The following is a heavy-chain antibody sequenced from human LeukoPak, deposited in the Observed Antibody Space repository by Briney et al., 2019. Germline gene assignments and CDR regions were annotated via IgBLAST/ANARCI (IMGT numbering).Heavy chain of an antibody. Sequence: ASVKVSCTASGYTFTSYGISWVRQAPGQGLEWMGWISAYNGNTNYAQKLQGRVTMTTDTSTSTAYMELRSLRSDDTAVYYCARDFPTHDIVVVPAAKDYYYGMDVWGKGTTVTVSS. V-gene: IGHV1-18*04. J-gene: IGHJ6*04. CDR3: ARDFPTHDIVVVPAAKDYYYGMDV. CDR2: ISAYNGNT. CDR1: GYTFTSYG. D-gene: IGHD2-2*01.